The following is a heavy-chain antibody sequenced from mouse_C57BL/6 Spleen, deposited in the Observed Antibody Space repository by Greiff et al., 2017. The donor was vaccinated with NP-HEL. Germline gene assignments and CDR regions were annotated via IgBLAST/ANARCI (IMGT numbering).Heavy chain of an antibody. CDR3: ARHDGTYWYFDV. Sequence: EVQGVESGGGLVKPGGSLKLSCAASGFTFSSYTMSWVRQTPEKRLEWVATISGGGGNTYYPDSVKGRFTISRDNAKNTLYLQMSSLRSEDTALYYCARHDGTYWYFDVWGTGTTVTVSS. CDR2: ISGGGGNT. CDR1: GFTFSSYT. J-gene: IGHJ1*03. D-gene: IGHD2-3*01. V-gene: IGHV5-9*01.